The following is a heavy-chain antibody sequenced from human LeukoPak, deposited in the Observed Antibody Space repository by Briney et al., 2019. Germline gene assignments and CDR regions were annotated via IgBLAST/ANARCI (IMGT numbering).Heavy chain of an antibody. CDR3: ARGFGYCSSTSCYTFDY. J-gene: IGHJ4*02. Sequence: PSETLCLTCAVYGGSFSGYYWTWIRQPPGKGLEWIGEINHSGSTNYNPSLNSRVTISVDTSKNQFSLKLSSVTAADTAVYYCARGFGYCSSTSCYTFDYWGQGTLVTVSS. CDR1: GGSFSGYY. D-gene: IGHD2-2*02. CDR2: INHSGST. V-gene: IGHV4-34*01.